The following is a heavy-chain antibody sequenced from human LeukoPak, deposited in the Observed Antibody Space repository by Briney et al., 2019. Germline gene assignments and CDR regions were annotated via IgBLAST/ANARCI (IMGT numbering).Heavy chain of an antibody. Sequence: ASVKVSCKASGGTFSSYAISWVRQAPGQGLEWMGRIIPILGIANYAQKFQGRVTITADKSTSTAYMELSSLRSEDTAVYYCARTWYYYYYGMDVWGQGTTVTVSS. CDR1: GGTFSSYA. CDR3: ARTWYYYYYGMDV. J-gene: IGHJ6*02. V-gene: IGHV1-69*04. CDR2: IIPILGIA.